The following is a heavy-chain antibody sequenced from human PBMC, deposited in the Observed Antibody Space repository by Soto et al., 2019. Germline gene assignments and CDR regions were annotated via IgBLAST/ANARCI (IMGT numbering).Heavy chain of an antibody. Sequence: GGSLRLSCAASGFTFSVYGMHWVRQAPGKGLEWVAVISYHGSNSYYADSVKGRFTISRDNSKYTLYLQMNSLRAEDTAVYYCAKSGSSSWTTSDYWGQGTLVTVSS. CDR3: AKSGSSSWTTSDY. CDR1: GFTFSVYG. CDR2: ISYHGSNS. V-gene: IGHV3-30*18. D-gene: IGHD6-13*01. J-gene: IGHJ4*02.